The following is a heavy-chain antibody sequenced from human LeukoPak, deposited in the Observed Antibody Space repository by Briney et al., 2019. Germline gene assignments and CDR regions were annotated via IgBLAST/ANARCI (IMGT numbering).Heavy chain of an antibody. V-gene: IGHV4-59*12. CDR3: ARGPPKRDDYRNANWFDP. D-gene: IGHD1-14*01. J-gene: IGHJ5*02. Sequence: PSETLSLTCTVSGGSIISYYWSWIRQPPGKGLEWIGYIYYSGSTNYNPSLKSRVTISVDTSKNQFSLKLSSVTAADTAVYCCARGPPKRDDYRNANWFDPWGQGTLVTVSS. CDR2: IYYSGST. CDR1: GGSIISYY.